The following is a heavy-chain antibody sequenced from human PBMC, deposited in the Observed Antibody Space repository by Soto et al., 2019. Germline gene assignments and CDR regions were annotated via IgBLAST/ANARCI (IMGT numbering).Heavy chain of an antibody. J-gene: IGHJ4*02. CDR1: GDSLTTYY. D-gene: IGHD3-3*01. Sequence: PSETLSLTCTVSGDSLTTYYWNWIRQPPGKGLEWIGFIYYSGSTSYNPSLKSRVTISLDTSKSQVSLKLNSVTATDTAVYYCAAAGSELLAGPYKKQRYFEYWGRGTLVTASS. CDR3: AAAGSELLAGPYKKQRYFEY. V-gene: IGHV4-59*01. CDR2: IYYSGST.